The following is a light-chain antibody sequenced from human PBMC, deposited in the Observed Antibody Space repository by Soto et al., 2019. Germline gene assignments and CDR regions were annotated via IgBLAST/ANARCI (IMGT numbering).Light chain of an antibody. CDR3: QQSYSTPRT. J-gene: IGKJ1*01. CDR1: QSISNY. Sequence: DIQMNQSPSSLSASVGDRVTITCRASQSISNYLNWYQQKPGKAPKLLMFAASSLQSGVPSRFSCGGSGTDLTLTISSLQPEDFATYYCQQSYSTPRTFGQGTKVEIK. CDR2: AAS. V-gene: IGKV1-39*01.